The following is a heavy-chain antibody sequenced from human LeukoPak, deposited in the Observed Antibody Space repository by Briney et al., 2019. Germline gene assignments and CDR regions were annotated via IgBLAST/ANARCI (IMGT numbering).Heavy chain of an antibody. D-gene: IGHD3-10*01. CDR2: ISGSGGST. CDR1: GFTFSRYA. J-gene: IGHJ5*02. V-gene: IGHV3-23*01. CDR3: AKYLLLWFGESS. Sequence: GGSLRLSCVASGFTFSRYAMRWVSQAPGKGLEGVSAISGSGGSTYYADSVKGRLKIYRENFKKNLCMKMNSLRTEGPAVYYCAKYLLLWFGESSWGQGTLVTVSS.